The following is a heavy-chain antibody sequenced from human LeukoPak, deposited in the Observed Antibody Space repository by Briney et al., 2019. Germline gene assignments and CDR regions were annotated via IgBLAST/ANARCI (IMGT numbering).Heavy chain of an antibody. CDR1: SGSFSGYY. CDR2: INHSGST. Sequence: SETLSLTCAVYSGSFSGYYWSWIRRPPGKGLEWIGEINHSGSTNYNPSLKSRVTISVDTSKNQFSLKLSSVTAADTAVYYCARGVVPAARLDYWGQGTLVTVSS. J-gene: IGHJ4*02. V-gene: IGHV4-34*01. D-gene: IGHD2-2*01. CDR3: ARGVVPAARLDY.